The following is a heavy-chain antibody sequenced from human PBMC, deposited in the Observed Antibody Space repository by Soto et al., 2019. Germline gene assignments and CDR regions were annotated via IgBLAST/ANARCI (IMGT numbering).Heavy chain of an antibody. V-gene: IGHV1-69*01. CDR2: IIPIFGTA. J-gene: IGHJ3*02. CDR1: GGTFSSYA. Sequence: QVQLVQSGAEVKKPGSSVKVSCKASGGTFSSYAISWVRQAPGQGLEWMGGIIPIFGTANYAQKFQGRVTITADESTSTAYMELSSLRSEDPAVYYCASLYCSGGSCYSSRPRGAFDIWGQGTMVTVSS. D-gene: IGHD2-15*01. CDR3: ASLYCSGGSCYSSRPRGAFDI.